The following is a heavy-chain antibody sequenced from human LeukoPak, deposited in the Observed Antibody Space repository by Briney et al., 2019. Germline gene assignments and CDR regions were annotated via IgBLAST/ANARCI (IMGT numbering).Heavy chain of an antibody. J-gene: IGHJ5*02. Sequence: ASVKVSCKASGYTFTSYYMHWVRQAPGQGLEWMGIINPSGGSTSYAQKFQGRVTMTRDTSTSTVYMELSSLRSEDTAVYYCAREQGEFWSGYQSNNWFDPWGQGTLVTVSS. CDR1: GYTFTSYY. CDR3: AREQGEFWSGYQSNNWFDP. D-gene: IGHD3-3*01. CDR2: INPSGGST. V-gene: IGHV1-46*01.